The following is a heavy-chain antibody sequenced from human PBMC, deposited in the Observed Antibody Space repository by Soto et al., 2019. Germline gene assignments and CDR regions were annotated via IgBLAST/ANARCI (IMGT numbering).Heavy chain of an antibody. CDR1: GFTFSSYE. CDR3: ASRYSSGWYGEYFQH. D-gene: IGHD6-19*01. CDR2: ISSSGSTI. Sequence: EVQLVESEGGLVQPGGSLRLSCAASGFTFSSYEMNWVRQAPGKGLEWVSYISSSGSTIYYADSVKGRFTISRDNAKNSLYLQMNSLRAEDTAVYYCASRYSSGWYGEYFQHWGQGTLVTVSS. V-gene: IGHV3-48*03. J-gene: IGHJ1*01.